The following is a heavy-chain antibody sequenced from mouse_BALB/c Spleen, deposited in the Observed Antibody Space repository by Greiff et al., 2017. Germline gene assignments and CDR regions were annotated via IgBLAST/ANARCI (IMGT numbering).Heavy chain of an antibody. J-gene: IGHJ3*01. Sequence: QVQLQQSGAELVRPGASVTLSCTASGYTFTDYEMHWVKQTPVHGLEWIGAIDPETGGTAYNQKFKGKATLTADKSSSTAYMELRSLTSEDSAVYYGYDDDEGWFAYWGQGTLVTVSA. CDR1: GYTFTDYE. V-gene: IGHV1-15*01. CDR2: IDPETGGT. D-gene: IGHD2-4*01. CDR3: YDDDEGWFAY.